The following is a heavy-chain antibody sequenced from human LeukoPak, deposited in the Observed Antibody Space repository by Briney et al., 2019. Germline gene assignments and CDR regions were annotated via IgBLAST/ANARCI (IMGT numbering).Heavy chain of an antibody. CDR2: TSYDGSNK. V-gene: IGHV3-30-3*01. Sequence: GGSLRLSCAASGLTFSSYAMHWVRQAPGKGLEWVALTSYDGSNKYYAGSVKGRFSISRDNSKNTLYLQMNSLRAEDTAVYYCARGDYYGSGSYSDYWGQGTLVTASS. J-gene: IGHJ4*02. CDR1: GLTFSSYA. CDR3: ARGDYYGSGSYSDY. D-gene: IGHD3-10*01.